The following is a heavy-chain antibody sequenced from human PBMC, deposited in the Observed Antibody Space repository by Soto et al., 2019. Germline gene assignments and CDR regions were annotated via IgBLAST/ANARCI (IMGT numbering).Heavy chain of an antibody. CDR3: ARSPGGGYDFWSGPYGMDV. J-gene: IGHJ6*02. CDR1: GGTFSSYA. V-gene: IGHV1-69*13. D-gene: IGHD3-3*01. CDR2: IIPIFGTA. Sequence: SVKVSCKASGGTFSSYAISWVRQAPGQGLEWMGGIIPIFGTANYAQKFQGRVTITADESTSTAYMELSSLRSEDTAVYYCARSPGGGYDFWSGPYGMDVWGQGTTVTVSS.